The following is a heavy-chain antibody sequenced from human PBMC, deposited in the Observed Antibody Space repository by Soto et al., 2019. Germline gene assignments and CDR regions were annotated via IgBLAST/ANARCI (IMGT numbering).Heavy chain of an antibody. Sequence: RLSCTTSGFAFGDYALSWVRQAPGKGPEWVCFIRRNAYGGTTDYAASVKGRFTISRDDSKSIAYLQMNSLRTEDAALYYCTRASSLDFDFRGQGTQVTV. V-gene: IGHV3-49*04. CDR1: GFAFGDYA. CDR2: IRRNAYGGTT. CDR3: TRASSLDFDF. D-gene: IGHD3-16*01. J-gene: IGHJ4*02.